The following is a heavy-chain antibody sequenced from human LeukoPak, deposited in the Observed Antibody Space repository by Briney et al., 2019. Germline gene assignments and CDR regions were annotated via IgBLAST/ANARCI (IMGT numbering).Heavy chain of an antibody. V-gene: IGHV3-23*01. D-gene: IGHD6-13*01. CDR3: AKVISSSWLGPYDY. Sequence: GGSLRLSCAASGFSFSSHGMSWVRQAPGKGLEWVSAISGSGGSTYYADSVKGRFTISRDNSKNTLYLQMNSLRAEDTAVYYCAKVISSSWLGPYDYWGQGTLVTVSS. CDR1: GFSFSSHG. J-gene: IGHJ4*02. CDR2: ISGSGGST.